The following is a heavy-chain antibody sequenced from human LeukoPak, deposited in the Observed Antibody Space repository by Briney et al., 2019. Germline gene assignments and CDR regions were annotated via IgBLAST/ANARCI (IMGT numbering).Heavy chain of an antibody. CDR2: IIPIFGTA. CDR1: GGTFSSYA. J-gene: IGHJ4*02. D-gene: IGHD3-22*01. Sequence: SVKVSCKASGGTFSSYAISWVRQAPGQGLEWMGGIIPIFGTANYAQKFQGRVTMTRDTSTSTVYMELSSLRSEDTAVYYCARGGDYYDSSGYYYLNFDYWGQGTLVTVSS. CDR3: ARGGDYYDSSGYYYLNFDY. V-gene: IGHV1-69*05.